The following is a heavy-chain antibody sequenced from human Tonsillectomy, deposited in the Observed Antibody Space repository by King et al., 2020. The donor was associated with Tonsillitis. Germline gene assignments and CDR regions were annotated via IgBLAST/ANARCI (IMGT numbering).Heavy chain of an antibody. D-gene: IGHD3-10*01. Sequence: VQLVESGGGLVQPGGSLRLSCAASGFTFSNYAMSWVRQAPGKGLEWVSTMIGSGVGTFYADSVKGRFTISRENSKNTLFLQMNSLRAEDTAVYYCANLYRGRGSFDYWGQGTLVTVSS. CDR1: GFTFSNYA. J-gene: IGHJ4*02. CDR2: MIGSGVGT. V-gene: IGHV3-23*04. CDR3: ANLYRGRGSFDY.